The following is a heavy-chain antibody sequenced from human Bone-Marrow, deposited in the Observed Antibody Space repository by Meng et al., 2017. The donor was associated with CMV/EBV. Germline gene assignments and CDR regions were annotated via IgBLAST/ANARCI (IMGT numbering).Heavy chain of an antibody. D-gene: IGHD6-19*01. V-gene: IGHV1-2*02. Sequence: ASVKVSCKASGGTFSSYAISWVRQAPGLGLEWMGWINPNSGGTNYAQKFQGRVTMTRDTSISTAYMELSRLRSDDTAVYYCARVLEYSSGSRWFDPWGQGTLVTVSS. J-gene: IGHJ5*02. CDR2: INPNSGGT. CDR1: GGTFSSYA. CDR3: ARVLEYSSGSRWFDP.